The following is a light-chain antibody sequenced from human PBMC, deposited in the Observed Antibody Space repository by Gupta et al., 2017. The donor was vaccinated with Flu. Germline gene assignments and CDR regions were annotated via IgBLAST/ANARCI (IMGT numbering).Light chain of an antibody. CDR1: QSVSSY. J-gene: IGKJ5*01. Sequence: ESVLTQSTATLSLSPGERATLPCRASQSVSSYLAWYQQKPGQAPSLLIYDASNRATGIPARFSGSGSGTDVTLTISSREPEDFAVYYCQQRSNWPPITFGQGTRLEIK. CDR2: DAS. CDR3: QQRSNWPPIT. V-gene: IGKV3-11*01.